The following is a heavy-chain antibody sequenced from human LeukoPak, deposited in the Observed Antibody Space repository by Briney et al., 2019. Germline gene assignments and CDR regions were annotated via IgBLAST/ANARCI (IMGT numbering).Heavy chain of an antibody. J-gene: IGHJ4*02. Sequence: ASVKVSCKASGGTFSSYAISWVRQAPGQGLEWMGGIIPIFGTANYAQKFQGRVTITADKSTSTAYMELSSLRSEDTAVYYCARGIGYYDSTYYFDYWGQGTLVTVSS. CDR2: IIPIFGTA. CDR1: GGTFSSYA. V-gene: IGHV1-69*06. D-gene: IGHD3-22*01. CDR3: ARGIGYYDSTYYFDY.